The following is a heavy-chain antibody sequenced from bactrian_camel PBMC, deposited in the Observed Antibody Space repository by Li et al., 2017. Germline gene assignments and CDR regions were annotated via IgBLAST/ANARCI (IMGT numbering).Heavy chain of an antibody. CDR1: EYTASSGC. CDR3: AASSQGLKWGCALIALRDYTA. J-gene: IGHJ6*01. D-gene: IGHD2*01. Sequence: QVQLVESGGGSVQVGGSLRLSCEFSEYTASSGCRTWFRQAPGKEREGVAAMYQGGAKTYVADSVKGRFTISQDNAKNTVYLQMNSLKPEDTAEYYCAASSQGLKWGCALIALRDYTAWGRGTQVTVS. CDR2: MYQGGAKT. V-gene: IGHV3S25*01.